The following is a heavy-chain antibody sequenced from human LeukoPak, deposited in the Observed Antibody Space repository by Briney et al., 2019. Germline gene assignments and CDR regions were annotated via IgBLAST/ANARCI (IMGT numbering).Heavy chain of an antibody. J-gene: IGHJ4*02. CDR1: GFTFSNGW. CDR3: TSNLYCSTSSCYTLDN. Sequence: GGSLRLSCAASGFTFSNGWMSWVRQAPGKGLEWIGRIKSKSERGTTDYAAPVKGRFTISRDGSTNTVYLHMNSLKTEDTAVYFCTSNLYCSTSSCYTLDNWGQGTLVAVSP. V-gene: IGHV3-15*01. CDR2: IKSKSERGTT. D-gene: IGHD2-2*02.